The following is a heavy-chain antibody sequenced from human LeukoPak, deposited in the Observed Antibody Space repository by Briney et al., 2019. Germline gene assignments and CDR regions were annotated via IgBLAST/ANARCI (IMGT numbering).Heavy chain of an antibody. V-gene: IGHV1-69*04. J-gene: IGHJ5*02. CDR2: IIPILGIA. Sequence: ASVKVSCKASGGTFSSYAISWVRQAPGQGLELMGRIIPILGIANYAQKFQGRVTITADKSTSTAYMELSSLRSEDTAVYYCARDLDDIVVVPAAESYHWFGPWGQGTLVHVPP. D-gene: IGHD2-2*01. CDR3: ARDLDDIVVVPAAESYHWFGP. CDR1: GGTFSSYA.